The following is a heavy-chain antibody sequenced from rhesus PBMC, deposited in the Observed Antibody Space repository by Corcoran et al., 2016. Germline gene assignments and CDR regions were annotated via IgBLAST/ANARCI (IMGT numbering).Heavy chain of an antibody. CDR1: GGSFSSYW. J-gene: IGHJ4*01. V-gene: IGHV4-80*01. Sequence: QVQLQESGPGLVKPSETLSLTCAVSGGSFSSYWWSWIRVPPGKVLEWLGEINGNSGSTNYNPSLRSRVTIAQDASKTQFSLKLSSVTAADTAVYYCARNFDYWGQGVLVTVSS. CDR2: INGNSGST. CDR3: ARNFDY.